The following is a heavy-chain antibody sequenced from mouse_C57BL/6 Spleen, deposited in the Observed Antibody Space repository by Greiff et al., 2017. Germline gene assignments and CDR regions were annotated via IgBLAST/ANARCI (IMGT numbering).Heavy chain of an antibody. D-gene: IGHD1-1*01. Sequence: VQLLQSDAELVKPGASVKISCKVSGYTFTDHTIHWMKQRPEQSLEWIGYINPRDGSTKYNEKFKGKATLTADKASRTDSMQLNNLTSEDSAVYFCAREDGSSLYWYFDVWGTGTTVTVSS. CDR1: GYTFTDHT. CDR2: INPRDGST. CDR3: AREDGSSLYWYFDV. J-gene: IGHJ1*03. V-gene: IGHV1-78*01.